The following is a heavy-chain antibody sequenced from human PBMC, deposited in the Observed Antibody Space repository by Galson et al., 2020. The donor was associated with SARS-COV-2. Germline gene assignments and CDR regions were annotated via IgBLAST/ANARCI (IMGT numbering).Heavy chain of an antibody. CDR2: ISSNGGST. Sequence: GGSLRLSCAASGFTFSSYAMHWVRQAPGKGLEYVSAISSNGGSTYYANSVKGRFTISRDNSKNTLYLQMGSLRAEDMAVYYCARDQGYCSSTSCYVGYYHYYGMYVWGQVTTVTVSS. J-gene: IGHJ6*02. CDR1: GFTFSSYA. CDR3: ARDQGYCSSTSCYVGYYHYYGMYV. D-gene: IGHD2-2*01. V-gene: IGHV3-64*01.